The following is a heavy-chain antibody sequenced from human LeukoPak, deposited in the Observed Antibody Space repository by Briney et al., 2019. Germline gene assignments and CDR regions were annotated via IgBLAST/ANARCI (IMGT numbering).Heavy chain of an antibody. D-gene: IGHD4-17*01. V-gene: IGHV4-34*01. J-gene: IGHJ4*02. CDR2: INHSGST. CDR1: GGSFSGYY. Sequence: PSETLSLTCAVYGGSFSGYYWSWIRQPPGKGLEWIGEINHSGSTNYNPSLKSRVTISVDTSKNQFSLKLSSVTAADTAVYYCARGVVPAGVTTVTHFDYWGQGTLVTVSS. CDR3: ARGVVPAGVTTVTHFDY.